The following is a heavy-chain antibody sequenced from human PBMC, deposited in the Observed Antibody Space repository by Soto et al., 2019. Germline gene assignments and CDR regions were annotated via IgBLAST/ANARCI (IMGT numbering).Heavy chain of an antibody. Sequence: SETLSLTCTVSGHSISSGFYYWGWVRQPPGKGPQWIGSIYHSGSTYYNPSLQSRVTMSVDTSKNQLSLKLSSVTAADTAVYYCARCGYSYSARFFDSWGQGXRVTVYS. D-gene: IGHD5-18*01. CDR1: GHSISSGFYY. CDR3: ARCGYSYSARFFDS. CDR2: IYHSGST. V-gene: IGHV4-38-2*02. J-gene: IGHJ4*02.